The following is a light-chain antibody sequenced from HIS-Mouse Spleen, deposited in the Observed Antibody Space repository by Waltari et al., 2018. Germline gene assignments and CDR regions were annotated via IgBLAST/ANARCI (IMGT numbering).Light chain of an antibody. CDR1: QDISNY. CDR2: DAS. CDR3: QQYDP. V-gene: IGKV1-33*01. J-gene: IGKJ2*01. Sequence: DIQMTQSPSSLSASVGDRVTITCQASQDISNYLNWYQQKPGKAPKLLIYDASNLETGVPSRFSGSGSGTDFTFTISSLQPEDIATYYCQQYDPFGPGTKLEIK.